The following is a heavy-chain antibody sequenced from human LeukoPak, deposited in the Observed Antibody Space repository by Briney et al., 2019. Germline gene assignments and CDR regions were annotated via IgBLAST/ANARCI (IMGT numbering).Heavy chain of an antibody. Sequence: ASVKVSCKASGYTFTSYYMHWVRQAPGQGLEWMGIINPSGGSTSYAQKFQGRVTMTRDTSISTAYMELSRLRSDDTAVYYCAKEVVEYGDPSAFDYWGQGTLVTVSS. CDR2: INPSGGST. CDR3: AKEVVEYGDPSAFDY. CDR1: GYTFTSYY. J-gene: IGHJ4*02. V-gene: IGHV1-46*01. D-gene: IGHD4-17*01.